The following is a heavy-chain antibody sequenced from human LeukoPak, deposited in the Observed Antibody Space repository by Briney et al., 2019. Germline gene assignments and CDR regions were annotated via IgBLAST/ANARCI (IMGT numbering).Heavy chain of an antibody. D-gene: IGHD3-22*01. Sequence: PGESLRLSCAASGFTFSSYAMSWVRQPPGKGLEWVSAISGSGGSTYYADSVKGRFTISRDNSKQTLYLQMNSLTAEDTAVYYCAKSRGYYYDSSGPWGNAFDIWGQGTMVTVSS. V-gene: IGHV3-23*01. CDR1: GFTFSSYA. CDR3: AKSRGYYYDSSGPWGNAFDI. J-gene: IGHJ3*02. CDR2: ISGSGGST.